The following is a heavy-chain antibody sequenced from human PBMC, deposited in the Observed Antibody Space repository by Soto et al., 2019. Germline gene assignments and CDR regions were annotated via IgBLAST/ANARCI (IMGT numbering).Heavy chain of an antibody. CDR3: ARASGYSYGNFGDYYYGMDV. CDR2: INPSGGST. J-gene: IGHJ6*02. V-gene: IGHV1-46*03. CDR1: GYTFAGFS. Sequence: ASVKVSCKASGYTFAGFSLHWVRQAPGQGLEWMGIINPSGGSTSYAQKFQGRVTMTRDTSTSTVYMELSSLRSEDTAVYYCARASGYSYGNFGDYYYGMDVWGQGTTVTVSS. D-gene: IGHD5-18*01.